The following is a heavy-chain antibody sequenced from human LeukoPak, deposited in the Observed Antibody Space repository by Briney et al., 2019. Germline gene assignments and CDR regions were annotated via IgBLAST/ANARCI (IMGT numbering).Heavy chain of an antibody. CDR2: ISYDGSNK. V-gene: IGHV3-30-3*01. Sequence: PGRSLRLSCAASGFTFSSYAMHWVRQAPGKGLEWVAVISYDGSNKYYADSVKGRFTNSRDNSKNTLYLQMNSLRAEDTAVYYCAREGSTMPDVFDIWGQGTMVTVSS. CDR3: AREGSTMPDVFDI. CDR1: GFTFSSYA. J-gene: IGHJ3*02. D-gene: IGHD2-2*01.